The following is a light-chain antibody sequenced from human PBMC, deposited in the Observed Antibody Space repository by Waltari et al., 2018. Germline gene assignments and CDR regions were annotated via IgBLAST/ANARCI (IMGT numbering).Light chain of an antibody. J-gene: IGKJ2*01. Sequence: IVLTQSPGTLSLSPGERASLSCRASQNVRNNYLAWYQHKPGQAPRVLIYGASTRATGIEDRFSGSGSGTDFTLTISRLEPEDFAVYYCQQYGSSPPYSFGQGTSWRSN. CDR3: QQYGSSPPYS. V-gene: IGKV3-20*01. CDR2: GAS. CDR1: QNVRNNY.